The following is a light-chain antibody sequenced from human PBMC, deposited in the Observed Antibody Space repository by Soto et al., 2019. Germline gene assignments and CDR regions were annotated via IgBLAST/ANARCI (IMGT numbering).Light chain of an antibody. V-gene: IGKV3-20*01. CDR1: QSVSSSY. CDR2: GAS. Sequence: EIVLTQSPGTLSLSPGERATLSCRASQSVSSSYLAWYQQKPGQAPRLLIYGASSRATGIPDRFSGSGSETDFTLTMSRLEPEDFAVYYCHQYGSWFGHGTKVEIK. J-gene: IGKJ1*01. CDR3: HQYGSW.